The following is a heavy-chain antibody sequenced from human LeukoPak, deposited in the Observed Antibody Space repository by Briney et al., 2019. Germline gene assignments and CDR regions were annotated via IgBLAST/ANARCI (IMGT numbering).Heavy chain of an antibody. CDR1: GFTFSSYE. CDR2: ISSSGSTI. CDR3: ATSGYSNIDY. V-gene: IGHV3-48*03. D-gene: IGHD4-11*01. Sequence: PGGSLRLSGAALGFTFSSYEMNWVGKAPGKGLEWVSYISSSGSTIYYADSVKGRFTISRDNAKNSLYLQMNSLRAEDTAVYYCATSGYSNIDYWGQGTLVTVSS. J-gene: IGHJ4*02.